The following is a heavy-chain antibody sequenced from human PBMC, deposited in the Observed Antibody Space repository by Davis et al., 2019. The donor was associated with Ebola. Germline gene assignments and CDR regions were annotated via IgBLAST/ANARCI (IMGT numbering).Heavy chain of an antibody. D-gene: IGHD3-22*01. V-gene: IGHV4-39*01. J-gene: IGHJ2*01. CDR3: ARQPTYYYDSSGYYQYWYFDL. CDR1: GGSISSSSYY. CDR2: IYYSGST. Sequence: MPSETLSLTCTVSGGSISSSSYYWGWIRQPPGKGLEWIGSIYYSGSTYYNPSLKSRVTISVDTSKNQFSLKLSSVTAADTAVYYCARQPTYYYDSSGYYQYWYFDLWGRGTLVTVSS.